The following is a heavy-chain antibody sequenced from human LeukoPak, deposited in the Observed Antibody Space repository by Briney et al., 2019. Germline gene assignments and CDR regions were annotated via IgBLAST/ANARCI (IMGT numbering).Heavy chain of an antibody. J-gene: IGHJ5*02. D-gene: IGHD3-3*01. CDR2: INHSGST. V-gene: IGHV4-34*01. CDR3: ARDRKYLRFLAP. Sequence: KPSETLSLTCAFYGGSFSGFYWSWIRQPPGKGLEWIGEINHSGSTNYNPSLKSRVTISVDTSKNQFSLKLSSVTAADTAVYYCARDRKYLRFLAPWGQGTLVTVSS. CDR1: GGSFSGFY.